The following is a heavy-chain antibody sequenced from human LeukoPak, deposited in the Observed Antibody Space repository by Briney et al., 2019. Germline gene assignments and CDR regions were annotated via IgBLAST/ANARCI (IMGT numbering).Heavy chain of an antibody. V-gene: IGHV3-7*01. D-gene: IGHD1-1*01. CDR1: GFTFRTYW. CDR3: TRQRSWDFIDN. CDR2: IKQLGSEK. J-gene: IGHJ4*02. Sequence: GESLRLSCAASGFTFRTYWMSWVRQAPGKGLEWVANIKQLGSEKYYVDSVKGRFTISRDDAKNSLYLQMNSLRPEDTAVYYCTRQRSWDFIDNWGQGTLVIVSS.